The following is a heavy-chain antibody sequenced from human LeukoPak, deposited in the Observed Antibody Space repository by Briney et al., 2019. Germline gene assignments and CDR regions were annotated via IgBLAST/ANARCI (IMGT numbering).Heavy chain of an antibody. CDR1: GYHFNTNC. CDR3: ARTANGTVSGLWYFDL. Sequence: ESLKISCQGSGYHFNTNCIAWARQLPGKGLEWMAFSYPGDSNSRSGRSIQGQVTVSADKSLSAAYLEWSTLKASDAAMYYCARTANGTVSGLWYFDLWGRGTLVTVSS. CDR2: SYPGDSNS. D-gene: IGHD4-17*01. J-gene: IGHJ2*01. V-gene: IGHV5-51*01.